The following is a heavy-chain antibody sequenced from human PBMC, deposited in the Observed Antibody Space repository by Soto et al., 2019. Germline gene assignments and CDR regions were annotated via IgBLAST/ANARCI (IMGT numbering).Heavy chain of an antibody. Sequence: GGSLRLSCAASGFTFSRYWMNWVRQAPGVGREWVANIKQDGSEKFYVDSVRGRFTISRDNAKNSLYLQMNSLRAEDTAVYYCARAAISSTSRYNWFDPWGQGTLVTVSS. CDR2: IKQDGSEK. D-gene: IGHD6-6*01. CDR3: ARAAISSTSRYNWFDP. CDR1: GFTFSRYW. V-gene: IGHV3-7*05. J-gene: IGHJ5*02.